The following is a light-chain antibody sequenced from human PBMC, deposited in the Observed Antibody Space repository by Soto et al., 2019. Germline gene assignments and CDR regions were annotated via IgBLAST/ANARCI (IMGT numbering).Light chain of an antibody. V-gene: IGKV3D-15*01. Sequence: EMVMTQSPATLSVSPGERATLSCRASQSVSSNLAWYQQKPGQPPRLLIYGAFNRAAGIPARFSGSGSGTDFTLTISSLEPEDSAVYYCQQRNIWPPVTFGQGTRLEIK. J-gene: IGKJ5*01. CDR2: GAF. CDR3: QQRNIWPPVT. CDR1: QSVSSN.